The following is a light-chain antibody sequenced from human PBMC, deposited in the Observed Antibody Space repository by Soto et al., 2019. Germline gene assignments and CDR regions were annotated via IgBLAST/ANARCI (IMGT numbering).Light chain of an antibody. CDR2: EVS. Sequence: QSALTQPASVSGSPGQSITISCTGTSSDVGGYNYVSWYQQHPGKGPKLMIYEVSNRPSGVSNRFSGSRSGNTASPTISGLQAEDEADYYCSSYRSSSTYVFGTGT. CDR3: SSYRSSSTYV. V-gene: IGLV2-14*01. CDR1: SSDVGGYNY. J-gene: IGLJ1*01.